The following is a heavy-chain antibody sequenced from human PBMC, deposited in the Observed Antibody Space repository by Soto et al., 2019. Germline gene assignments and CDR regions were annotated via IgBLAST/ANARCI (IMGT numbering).Heavy chain of an antibody. CDR2: ISAYNGNT. D-gene: IGHD6-13*01. J-gene: IGHJ6*03. V-gene: IGHV1-18*01. Sequence: QVPLVQSGAEVKKPGASVKVSCKASGYTFTSYGISWVRQAPGQGLEWMGWISAYNGNTNYAQKLQGRVTMTTDTSTSTAYMELRSLRSDDTAVYYCARRVSEPYYYYYYMDAWGKGSTVTVSS. CDR1: GYTFTSYG. CDR3: ARRVSEPYYYYYYMDA.